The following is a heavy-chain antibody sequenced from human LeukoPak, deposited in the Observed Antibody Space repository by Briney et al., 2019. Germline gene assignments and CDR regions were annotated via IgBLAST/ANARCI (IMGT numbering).Heavy chain of an antibody. J-gene: IGHJ4*02. CDR2: IYYSGST. CDR3: ARGLTTLDY. Sequence: SETLSLTCTVSGGSISSYYWSWIRQPPGKGLEWIGYIYYSGSTNYNPSLKSRVTISVDTSKSQLSLKLSSVTAADTAAYYCARGLTTLDYWGQGTLVTVSS. D-gene: IGHD1-14*01. CDR1: GGSISSYY. V-gene: IGHV4-59*01.